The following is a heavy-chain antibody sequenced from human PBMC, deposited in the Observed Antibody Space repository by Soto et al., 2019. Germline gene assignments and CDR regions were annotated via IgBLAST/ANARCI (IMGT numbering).Heavy chain of an antibody. CDR3: ARRIAVAGTVNWFDP. V-gene: IGHV1-18*04. Sequence: ASVKVSCKASGYTFTSYGISWVRQAPGQGLEWMGWISAYNGNTNYAQKLQGRVTMTTDTSTSTAYMELRSLRSDDTAVYYCARRIAVAGTVNWFDPWGQGTLVTVYS. J-gene: IGHJ5*02. CDR1: GYTFTSYG. D-gene: IGHD6-19*01. CDR2: ISAYNGNT.